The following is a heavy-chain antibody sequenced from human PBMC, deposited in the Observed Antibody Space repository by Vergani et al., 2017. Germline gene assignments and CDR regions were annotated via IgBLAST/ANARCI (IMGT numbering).Heavy chain of an antibody. CDR1: GYTFTSYG. J-gene: IGHJ4*02. CDR2: ISAYNGNT. V-gene: IGHV1-18*01. D-gene: IGHD6-13*01. CDR3: ERETKQELVPAFDD. Sequence: QVQLVQSGAEVKKPGASVKVSCKASGYTFTSYGISWVRQAPGQGLEWMGWISAYNGNTNYAQKLQGRVTMTTDTSTSTASMELRILRSDDTAVYYCERETKQELVPAFDDWGQGTLVTVSS.